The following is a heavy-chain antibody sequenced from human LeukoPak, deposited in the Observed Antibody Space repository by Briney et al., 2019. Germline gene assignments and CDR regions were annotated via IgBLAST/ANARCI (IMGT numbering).Heavy chain of an antibody. Sequence: GGSLRLSCAASGFIFSSYAMSWVRQAPGKGLEWVSAISGSGGSTYYADSVKGRFTISRDNSKNTLYLKMNSLRAEDTAIYYCAKDPRGDCSGGSCHYLHYWGQGTLVTVSS. J-gene: IGHJ4*02. CDR2: ISGSGGST. D-gene: IGHD2-15*01. V-gene: IGHV3-23*01. CDR1: GFIFSSYA. CDR3: AKDPRGDCSGGSCHYLHY.